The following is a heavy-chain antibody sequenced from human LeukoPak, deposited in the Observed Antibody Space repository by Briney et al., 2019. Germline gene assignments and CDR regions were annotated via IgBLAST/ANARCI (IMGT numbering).Heavy chain of an antibody. CDR1: GITFVSHA. Sequence: GGSLRLSCAASGITFVSHAMSWVRQAPGKGLEWVSGIRASDGSTYYADSVKGRFTSSRDNSKNTLYLQMNSLRAEDTAVYYCTRGSNSGSFRPDFWGQGTLVTVSS. J-gene: IGHJ4*02. CDR2: IRASDGST. CDR3: TRGSNSGSFRPDF. D-gene: IGHD1-26*01. V-gene: IGHV3-23*01.